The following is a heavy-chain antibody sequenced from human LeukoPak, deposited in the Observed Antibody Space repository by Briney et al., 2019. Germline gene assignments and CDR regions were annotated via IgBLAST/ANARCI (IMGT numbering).Heavy chain of an antibody. V-gene: IGHV3-53*04. D-gene: IGHD1-26*01. CDR2: IYSGGST. CDR3: ARYKPSGSYYYYYGMDV. Sequence: GGSLRLSCAASGFTVSSNYMSWVRQAPGKGLEWVSVIYSGGSTYYADSVKGRFTISRHNSKNTLYLQMSSLRAEDTAVYYCARYKPSGSYYYYYGMDVWGQGTTVTVSS. CDR1: GFTVSSNY. J-gene: IGHJ6*02.